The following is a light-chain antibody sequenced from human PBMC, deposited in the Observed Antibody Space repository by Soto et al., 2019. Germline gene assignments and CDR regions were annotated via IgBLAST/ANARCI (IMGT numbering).Light chain of an antibody. Sequence: EIVMTQSPATLSVSPGERATLSCRASQSVSSSLAWYQQKPGQAPRLLIYGASTRATGIPARFSGSGSGTEFTLTISSLQSEDFAVDYCQQYNNRPTYTFGQGTKLEIK. V-gene: IGKV3-15*01. CDR2: GAS. CDR3: QQYNNRPTYT. J-gene: IGKJ2*01. CDR1: QSVSSS.